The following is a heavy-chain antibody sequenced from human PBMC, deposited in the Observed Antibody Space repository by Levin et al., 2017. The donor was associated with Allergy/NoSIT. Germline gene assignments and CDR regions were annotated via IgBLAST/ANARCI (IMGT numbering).Heavy chain of an antibody. V-gene: IGHV3-30*18. D-gene: IGHD6-19*01. CDR3: AKDVYGSGWYPLGNDAFEM. Sequence: GESLKISCAASGFTFSSYGMHWVRQAPGKGLEWVAVISSDGRKKFYADSVKGRFTISRDNSKNTLYLQMHSLRAEDTAVYYCAKDVYGSGWYPLGNDAFEMWGQGTKVSVSS. CDR2: ISSDGRKK. CDR1: GFTFSSYG. J-gene: IGHJ3*02.